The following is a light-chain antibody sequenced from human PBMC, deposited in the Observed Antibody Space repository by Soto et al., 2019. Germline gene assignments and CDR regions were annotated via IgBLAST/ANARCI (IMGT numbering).Light chain of an antibody. CDR1: QSFRGL. V-gene: IGKV3-11*01. CDR3: QQRHMWPIT. J-gene: IGKJ5*01. CDR2: DAY. Sequence: PVALSLSPGERATISCRASQSFRGLLAWYQQKPGQAPRLLIYDAYNRATGIPPRFSGSGSGTDFTLTISSLEPEDSAVYYCQQRHMWPITFGQGTRLEIK.